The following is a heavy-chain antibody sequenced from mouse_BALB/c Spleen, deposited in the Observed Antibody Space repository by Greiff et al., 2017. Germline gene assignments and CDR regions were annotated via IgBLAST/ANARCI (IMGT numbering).Heavy chain of an antibody. J-gene: IGHJ4*01. D-gene: IGHD1-2*01. Sequence: EVKLMESGPGLVKPSQSLSLTCSVTGYSITSGYYWNWIRQFPGNKLEWMGYISYDGSNNYNPSLKNRISITRDTSKNQFFLKLNSVTTEDTATYYCALLRLRAMDYWGQGTSVTVSS. CDR1: GYSITSGYY. CDR2: ISYDGSN. CDR3: ALLRLRAMDY. V-gene: IGHV3-6*02.